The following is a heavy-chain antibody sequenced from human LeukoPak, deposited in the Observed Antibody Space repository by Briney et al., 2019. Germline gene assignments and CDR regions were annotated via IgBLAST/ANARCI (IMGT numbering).Heavy chain of an antibody. J-gene: IGHJ4*02. CDR1: GGSISSYY. CDR3: ARAGYGDSDFDY. V-gene: IGHV4-59*01. D-gene: IGHD4-17*01. Sequence: SETLSLTCTVSGGSISSYYWSWIRQPPGKGLEWIGFIFYSGTTNYNPSLKSRVTISVDTSKNQFSLKLSSVTAADTAVYYCARAGYGDSDFDYWGQGTLVTVSS. CDR2: IFYSGTT.